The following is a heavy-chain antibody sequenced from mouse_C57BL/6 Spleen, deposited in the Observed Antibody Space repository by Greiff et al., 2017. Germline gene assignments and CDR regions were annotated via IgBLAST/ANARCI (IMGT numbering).Heavy chain of an antibody. V-gene: IGHV1-81*01. CDR2: IYPRSGNT. CDR3: AEGYYYGSSFDYYAMDY. D-gene: IGHD1-1*01. J-gene: IGHJ4*01. CDR1: GYTFTSYG. Sequence: QVQLKESGAELARPGASVKLSCKASGYTFTSYGISWVKQRTGQGLEWIGEIYPRSGNTYYNEKFKGKATLTADKSSSTAYMELRSLTSEDSAVYFCAEGYYYGSSFDYYAMDYWGQGTSVTVSS.